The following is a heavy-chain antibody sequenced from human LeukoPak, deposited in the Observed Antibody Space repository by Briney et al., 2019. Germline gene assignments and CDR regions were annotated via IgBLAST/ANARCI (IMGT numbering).Heavy chain of an antibody. D-gene: IGHD2-2*01. V-gene: IGHV7-4-1*02. J-gene: IGHJ6*02. CDR2: INTNTGNP. CDR3: AREIDGLVPAANPPFYGMDV. CDR1: GYTFTSYA. Sequence: ASVKVSCKASGYTFTSYAMNWVRQAPGQGLEWMGWINTNTGNPTYAQGFTGRFVFSLDTSVSTAYLQISSLKAEDTTVYYCAREIDGLVPAANPPFYGMDVWGQGTTVTVSS.